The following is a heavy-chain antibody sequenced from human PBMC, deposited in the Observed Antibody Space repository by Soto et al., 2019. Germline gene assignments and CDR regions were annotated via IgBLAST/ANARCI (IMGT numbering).Heavy chain of an antibody. V-gene: IGHV3-30*18. J-gene: IGHJ4*02. D-gene: IGHD3-22*01. CDR3: AKDEYYYSRSGYYIFDS. CDR1: GFTFSAYG. CDR2: ISHDGTNK. Sequence: QAQLVESGGGVVQPGESLRLSCEVYGFTFSAYGMHWVRQAPDKGLEWVAAISHDGTNKNYGDSVKGRFTISRDNSKKTLYLQMNSLRPEDTALYYCAKDEYYYSRSGYYIFDSWGQGTLVTVSS.